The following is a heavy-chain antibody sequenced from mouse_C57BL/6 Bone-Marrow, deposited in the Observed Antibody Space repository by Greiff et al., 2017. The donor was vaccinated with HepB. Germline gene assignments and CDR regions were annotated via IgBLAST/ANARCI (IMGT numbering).Heavy chain of an antibody. D-gene: IGHD2-10*01. CDR3: TRTYSPWYFDV. V-gene: IGHV1-42*01. J-gene: IGHJ1*03. CDR1: GYSFTGYY. Sequence: EVHLVESGPELVKPGASVKISCKASGYSFTGYYMNWVKQSPEKSLEWIGEINPSTGGTTYNQKFKAKATLTVDKSSSTAYMQLKSLTSEDSADYYCTRTYSPWYFDVWGTGTTVTVSS. CDR2: INPSTGGT.